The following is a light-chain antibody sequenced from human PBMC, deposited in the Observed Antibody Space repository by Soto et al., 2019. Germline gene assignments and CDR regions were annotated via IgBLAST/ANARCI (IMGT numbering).Light chain of an antibody. Sequence: EIVLTQSPATLSLSPGERATLSCRASQSVSSSYLAWYQQKPGQAPRLLVYGASSRATGIPDRFSGSGSGTDFTVTISRLEPEDCAVYYCQQFHSSPWTVGQGTKVEI. V-gene: IGKV3-20*01. J-gene: IGKJ1*01. CDR3: QQFHSSPWT. CDR2: GAS. CDR1: QSVSSSY.